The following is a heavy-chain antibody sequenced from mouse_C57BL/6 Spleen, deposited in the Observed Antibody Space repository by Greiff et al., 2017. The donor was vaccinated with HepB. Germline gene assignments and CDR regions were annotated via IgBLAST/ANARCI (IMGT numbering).Heavy chain of an antibody. J-gene: IGHJ4*01. D-gene: IGHD2-3*01. CDR3: ARRSLYDGYYEDYAMDY. V-gene: IGHV2-2*01. Sequence: VKLQESGPGLVQPSQSLSITCTVSGFSLTSYGVHWVRQSPGKGLEWLGVIWSGGSTDYNAAFISRLSISKDNSKSQVFFKMNSLQADDTAIYYCARRSLYDGYYEDYAMDYWGQGTSVTVSS. CDR2: IWSGGST. CDR1: GFSLTSYG.